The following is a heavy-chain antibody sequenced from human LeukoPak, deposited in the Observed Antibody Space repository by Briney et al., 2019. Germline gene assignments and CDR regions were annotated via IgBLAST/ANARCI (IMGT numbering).Heavy chain of an antibody. Sequence: PDTLSLTCTVSGGSVNIYWWSWIRQSAGKGLEWIGRTRTNGTTNYNPSLKSRATMSVDTSKNQFSLQLSSVTAADTAIYYCARGPSGGGGHDSWGQGTLVTVSS. D-gene: IGHD3-10*01. J-gene: IGHJ4*02. CDR3: ARGPSGGGGHDS. CDR1: GGSVNIYW. V-gene: IGHV4-4*07. CDR2: TRTNGTT.